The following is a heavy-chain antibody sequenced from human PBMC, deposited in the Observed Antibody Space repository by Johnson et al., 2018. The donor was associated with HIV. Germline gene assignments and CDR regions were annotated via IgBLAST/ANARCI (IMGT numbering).Heavy chain of an antibody. D-gene: IGHD6-13*01. Sequence: VKLVESGGGLVQPGRFLRLSCAASRFTFDDYAMHWVRPAPGKGLEWVSGISRNRGSIAYADSVKGRFPISRDHDKNSLYLQMNSLRAEDTDLYYCAKDMAPPTSIAAAASDAFDIWGQGTMVTVSS. CDR1: RFTFDDYA. J-gene: IGHJ3*02. CDR2: ISRNRGSI. CDR3: AKDMAPPTSIAAAASDAFDI. V-gene: IGHV3-9*01.